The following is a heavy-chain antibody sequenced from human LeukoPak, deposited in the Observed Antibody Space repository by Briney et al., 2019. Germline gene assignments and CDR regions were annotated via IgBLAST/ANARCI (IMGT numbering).Heavy chain of an antibody. Sequence: GGSLRLSCDASGFTFSSSWMNWVRQAPGKGLEWVASINEDGSEKYYVDSVKGRFTISRDNAKNSLYLQMNSLRAEDTAVYYCARDRVGAKGYYFDYWGQGTLVTVSS. V-gene: IGHV3-7*01. D-gene: IGHD1-26*01. CDR1: GFTFSSSW. CDR3: ARDRVGAKGYYFDY. CDR2: INEDGSEK. J-gene: IGHJ4*02.